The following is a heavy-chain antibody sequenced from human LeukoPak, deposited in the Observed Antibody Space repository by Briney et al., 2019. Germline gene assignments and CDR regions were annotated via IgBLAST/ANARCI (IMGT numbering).Heavy chain of an antibody. Sequence: SETLSLTCAVYGGSFCGYYWSWIRQPPGKGLEWIGKINHSGSTNYNPSLKSRVTISVDTSKNQFSLKLSSVTAADTAVYYCARGGGSYFSPRGWFDPWGQGTLVTVSS. V-gene: IGHV4-34*01. D-gene: IGHD1-26*01. CDR3: ARGGGSYFSPRGWFDP. CDR1: GGSFCGYY. CDR2: INHSGST. J-gene: IGHJ5*02.